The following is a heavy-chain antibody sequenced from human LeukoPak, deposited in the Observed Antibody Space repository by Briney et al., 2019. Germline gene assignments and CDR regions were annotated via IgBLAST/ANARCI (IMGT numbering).Heavy chain of an antibody. CDR1: GFTFSTYW. CDR2: ISPDGSGT. Sequence: PGGSLRLSCAASGFTFSTYWMYWVRQAPGKGLMWVSKISPDGSGTTYADSVKGRSTISRDNAKNTLYLQMSSLRAEDTALYYCARDMSSSSWYGVYYYYYMDVWGKGTTVTVSS. J-gene: IGHJ6*03. D-gene: IGHD6-13*01. CDR3: ARDMSSSSWYGVYYYYYMDV. V-gene: IGHV3-74*01.